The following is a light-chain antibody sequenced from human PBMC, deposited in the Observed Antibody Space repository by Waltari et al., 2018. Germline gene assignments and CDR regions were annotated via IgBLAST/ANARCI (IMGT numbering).Light chain of an antibody. CDR2: GAS. Sequence: EIVLTQSPGTLSLSPGERVTLSCRASQSISSSFLAWYRQKPGQAPSLLIHGASSRATGIPDSFSGSGSETDFTLTISRLEPEDFAVYYCQHYGSSPPFTFGQGTKLEI. J-gene: IGKJ2*01. CDR3: QHYGSSPPFT. V-gene: IGKV3-20*01. CDR1: QSISSSF.